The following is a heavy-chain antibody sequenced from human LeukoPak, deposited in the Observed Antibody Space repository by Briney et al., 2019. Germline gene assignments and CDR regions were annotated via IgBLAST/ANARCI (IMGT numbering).Heavy chain of an antibody. Sequence: SETLSLTCTVSGGSISSYYWSWIRQPPGKELEWIGYIYYSGSTNYNPSLKSRVTISVDTSKNQFSLKLSSVTAADTAVYYCARGTLLDDFWSGYYLRSPPLFDYWGQGTLVTVSS. D-gene: IGHD3-3*01. V-gene: IGHV4-59*01. CDR2: IYYSGST. J-gene: IGHJ4*02. CDR1: GGSISSYY. CDR3: ARGTLLDDFWSGYYLRSPPLFDY.